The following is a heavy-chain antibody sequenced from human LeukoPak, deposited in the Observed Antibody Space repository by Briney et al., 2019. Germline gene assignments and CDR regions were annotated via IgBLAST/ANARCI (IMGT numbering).Heavy chain of an antibody. Sequence: GGSLRLSCAASGFTFSNYWMHWVRQAPGKGLVWVSRINSDETITTYADSVRGRFTVSRDDAMNTLYLQMNSLRAEDTAVYYCARDPGLFDAFDIWGQGTMVTVSS. V-gene: IGHV3-74*01. CDR1: GFTFSNYW. J-gene: IGHJ3*02. CDR2: INSDETIT. CDR3: ARDPGLFDAFDI. D-gene: IGHD3-10*02.